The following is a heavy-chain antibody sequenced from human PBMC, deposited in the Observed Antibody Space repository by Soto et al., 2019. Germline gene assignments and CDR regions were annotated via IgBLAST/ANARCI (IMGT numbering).Heavy chain of an antibody. CDR2: IIPIFGTA. Sequence: QVQLVQSGAEVKKPGSSVKVSCKASGGTFSSYAISWVRQAPGQGLEWMGGIIPIFGTANYAQKFQGRVTITADESTSTAYMELSSLRSEDTAVYYCAIGGRVPYYDSSGYYFDYWGQGTLVTVSS. CDR3: AIGGRVPYYDSSGYYFDY. J-gene: IGHJ4*02. D-gene: IGHD3-22*01. V-gene: IGHV1-69*12. CDR1: GGTFSSYA.